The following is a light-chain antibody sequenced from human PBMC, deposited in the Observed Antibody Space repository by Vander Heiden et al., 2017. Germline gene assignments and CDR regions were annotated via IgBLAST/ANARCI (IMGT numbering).Light chain of an antibody. Sequence: DIQMTQSPLSLSASLGDRVTITCRASQSSSSYLNWYQQKPGKAPKLLIYAASSLQSGVPARFSGSGSGTDFTLTISRLQPEDFATYYCRQSDSSPWTFGQGTKVEIK. CDR3: RQSDSSPWT. CDR1: QSSSSY. CDR2: AAS. V-gene: IGKV1-39*01. J-gene: IGKJ1*01.